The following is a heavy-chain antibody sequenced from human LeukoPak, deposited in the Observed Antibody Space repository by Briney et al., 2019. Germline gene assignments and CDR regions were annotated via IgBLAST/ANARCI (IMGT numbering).Heavy chain of an antibody. J-gene: IGHJ3*02. Sequence: RASVKVSCRASGGTFSSYAISWVRQAPGQGLEWMGGIIPIFGTANYAQKFQGRVTITADESTSTAYMELSSLRSEDTAVYYCARSGPLDAFDIWGQGTMVTVSS. CDR2: IIPIFGTA. V-gene: IGHV1-69*13. CDR1: GGTFSSYA. CDR3: ARSGPLDAFDI.